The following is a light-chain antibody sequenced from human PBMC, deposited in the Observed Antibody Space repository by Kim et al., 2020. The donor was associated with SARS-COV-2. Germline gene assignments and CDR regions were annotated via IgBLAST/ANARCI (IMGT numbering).Light chain of an antibody. J-gene: IGLJ1*01. V-gene: IGLV2-14*03. CDR2: DVS. Sequence: SITISCYGTYRYIGSADSVSWYQQHPGKAPRLISYDVSDRPSGVSARFSGSKSGNTASLTISGLHSEDEADYYCASFTSSGSLDYVFGAGTKVTVL. CDR3: ASFTSSGSLDYV. CDR1: YRYIGSADS.